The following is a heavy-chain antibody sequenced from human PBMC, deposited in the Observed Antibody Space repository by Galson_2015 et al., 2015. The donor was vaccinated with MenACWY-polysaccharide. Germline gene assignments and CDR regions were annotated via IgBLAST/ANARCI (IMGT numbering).Heavy chain of an antibody. D-gene: IGHD5-18*01. CDR2: MNPNSGNT. J-gene: IGHJ6*04. CDR1: GYTFTSYD. CDR3: ARVNSYGPNYYYGMDV. V-gene: IGHV1-8*01. Sequence: SVKVSCKASGYTFTSYDINWVRQATGQGLEWMGWMNPNSGNTGYAQKFQGRVTMTRNTSISTAYMELSSLRSEDTAVYYCARVNSYGPNYYYGMDVWGKGTTVTVSS.